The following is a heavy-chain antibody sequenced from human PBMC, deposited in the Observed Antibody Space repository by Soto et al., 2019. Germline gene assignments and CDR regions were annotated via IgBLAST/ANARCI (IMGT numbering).Heavy chain of an antibody. Sequence: SVKVSWQASGDTFSSYAISWVRQAPGKGLEWMGKIIPTFGRTNYAQKFQGRLTISADDSTSTAYMELSSLLSEDTAVYYCARDPLSSFAMDVWGQGTTVTVSS. CDR3: ARDPLSSFAMDV. J-gene: IGHJ6*02. V-gene: IGHV1-69*13. CDR1: GDTFSSYA. CDR2: IIPTFGRT. D-gene: IGHD3-10*02.